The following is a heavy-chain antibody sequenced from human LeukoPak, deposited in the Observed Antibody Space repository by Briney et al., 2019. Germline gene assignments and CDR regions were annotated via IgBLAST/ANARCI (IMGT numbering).Heavy chain of an antibody. CDR1: GVSISSYY. J-gene: IGHJ3*02. CDR3: ARHKPQWELRIDAFDI. CDR2: IYYSGST. Sequence: SETLSLTCTVSGVSISSYYWSWIRQPPGKGLEWIGYIYYSGSTNYNPSLKSRVTISVDTSKNQFSLKLSSVTAADTAVYYCARHKPQWELRIDAFDIWGQGTMVTVSS. D-gene: IGHD1-26*01. V-gene: IGHV4-59*08.